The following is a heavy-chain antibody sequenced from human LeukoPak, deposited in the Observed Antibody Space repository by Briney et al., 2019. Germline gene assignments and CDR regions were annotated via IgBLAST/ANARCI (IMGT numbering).Heavy chain of an antibody. CDR2: IYYSRST. CDR1: VRSISNRSYY. Sequence: SETLSLTCTLSVRSISNRSYYWGWIRQPPGKGLERLERIYYSRSTYYNRSLKSRLTISEHTSKNQFSLKLSSVSAPDSVVYYCARHLATTVVEEAYFDYWGQGTLVTVSS. D-gene: IGHD4-23*01. V-gene: IGHV4-39*01. CDR3: ARHLATTVVEEAYFDY. J-gene: IGHJ4*02.